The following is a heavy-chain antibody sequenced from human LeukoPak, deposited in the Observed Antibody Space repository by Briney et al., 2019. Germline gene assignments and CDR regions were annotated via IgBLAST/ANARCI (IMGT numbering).Heavy chain of an antibody. J-gene: IGHJ6*03. Sequence: TSQTLSLTCTVSGGSISSGGYYWSWIRQHPGKGLEWIGYIYYSGSTYYNPSLKSRVTISVDTSKNQFSLKLSSVTAADTAVYYCARVLWDGVFFNHSNYYYYYYMDVWGKGTTVTVSS. CDR2: IYYSGST. D-gene: IGHD2-8*01. CDR3: ARVLWDGVFFNHSNYYYYYYMDV. CDR1: GGSISSGGYY. V-gene: IGHV4-31*03.